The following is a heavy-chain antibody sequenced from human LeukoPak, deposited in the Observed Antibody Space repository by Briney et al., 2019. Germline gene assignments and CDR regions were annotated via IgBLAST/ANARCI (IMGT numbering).Heavy chain of an antibody. CDR2: IYTSGST. V-gene: IGHV4-61*02. CDR1: GGSISSGSYY. J-gene: IGHJ5*02. CDR3: ARGCAARNWFNP. D-gene: IGHD2-21*01. Sequence: SQTLSLTCTVSGGSISSGSYYWSWIRQPAGKGLEWIGRIYTSGSTNYNPSLKSRVTISVDTSKNQFSLKLSSVTAADTAVYYCARGCAARNWFNPWGQGTLVTVSS.